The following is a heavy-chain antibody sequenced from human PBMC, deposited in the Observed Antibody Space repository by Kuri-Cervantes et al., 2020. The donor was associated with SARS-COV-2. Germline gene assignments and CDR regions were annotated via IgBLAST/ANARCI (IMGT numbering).Heavy chain of an antibody. CDR2: ISWNSGSI. V-gene: IGHV3-9*01. CDR3: ARDPDGWFGEPPDAFDI. CDR1: GFTFDDYA. Sequence: LSLTCAASGFTFDDYAMHWVRQAPGKGLEWVSGISWNSGSIGYADSVKGRFTISRDNAKNSLYLQMNSLRAEDTAVYYCARDPDGWFGEPPDAFDIWGQGTMVTVSS. D-gene: IGHD3-10*01. J-gene: IGHJ3*02.